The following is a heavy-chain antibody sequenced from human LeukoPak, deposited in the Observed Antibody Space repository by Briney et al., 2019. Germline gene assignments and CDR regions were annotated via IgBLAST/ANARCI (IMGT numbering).Heavy chain of an antibody. J-gene: IGHJ6*02. D-gene: IGHD2-2*03. CDR2: IIPIFGTA. V-gene: IGHV1-69*13. Sequence: AASVRLSSKASGGTFSSYAISWVRQAPGQGLEWMGGIIPIFGTANYAQKFQGRVTITADESTSTAYMELSSLRSEDTAVYYCAVGYCSSTSCYDSPNYYYYYGMDVWGQGTTVTVSS. CDR3: AVGYCSSTSCYDSPNYYYYYGMDV. CDR1: GGTFSSYA.